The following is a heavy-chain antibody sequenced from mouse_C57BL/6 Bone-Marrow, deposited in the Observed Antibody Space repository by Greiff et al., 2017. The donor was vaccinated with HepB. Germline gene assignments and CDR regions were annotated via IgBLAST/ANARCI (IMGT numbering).Heavy chain of an antibody. J-gene: IGHJ2*01. D-gene: IGHD2-4*01. CDR3: ARSPGVIYYDYPGYFDY. V-gene: IGHV8-8*01. Sequence: QVTLKESGPGILQPSQTLSLTCSFSGFSLSTFGMGVGWIRQPSGKGLEWLVHIWWDDDKFYNPALKSRLTNSKDTSKNQVFLKVANVDTADTATYCLARSPGVIYYDYPGYFDYWGQGTTLTVSS. CDR1: GFSLSTFGMG. CDR2: IWWDDDK.